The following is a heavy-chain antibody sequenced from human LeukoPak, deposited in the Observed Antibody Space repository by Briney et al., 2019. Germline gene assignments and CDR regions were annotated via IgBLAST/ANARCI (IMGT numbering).Heavy chain of an antibody. CDR2: TNAGNGHT. D-gene: IGHD6-19*01. CDR1: GYTFTGYY. Sequence: ASVKVSCKASGYTFTGYYMHWVRQAPGQRLEWMGRTNAGNGHTKYSQEFQGRVTFTRDTSASTAYMELSSVTSEAMAVYYCAREADLDSSGWYSYMDVWGKGTTVTVSS. V-gene: IGHV1-3*02. J-gene: IGHJ6*03. CDR3: AREADLDSSGWYSYMDV.